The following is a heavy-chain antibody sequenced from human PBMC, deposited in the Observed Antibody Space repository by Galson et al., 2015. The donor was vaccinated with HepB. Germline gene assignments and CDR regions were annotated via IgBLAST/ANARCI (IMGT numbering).Heavy chain of an antibody. CDR3: AKHIDWRRPFDY. D-gene: IGHD3-9*01. Sequence: SLRLSCAASGFTFSSYAMSWVRQAPGKGLEWVSGASGSGDTTYYADSVKGRFTISRDNSKNTVFLQMKSLRVEDTAIYYCAKHIDWRRPFDYWGQGTLVTVSS. CDR2: ASGSGDTT. J-gene: IGHJ4*02. V-gene: IGHV3-23*01. CDR1: GFTFSSYA.